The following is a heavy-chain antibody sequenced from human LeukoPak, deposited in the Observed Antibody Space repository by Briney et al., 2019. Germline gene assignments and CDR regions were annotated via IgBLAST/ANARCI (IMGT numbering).Heavy chain of an antibody. V-gene: IGHV3-30*18. J-gene: IGHJ4*02. CDR3: AKYTSGWSTDY. Sequence: GGSLRLSCAASGFTFSSYGMYWVRQAPGKGLEWVAVISYDGSNKYYADSVKGRFTISRDNSKNTLYLQMNSLRAEDTAVYYCAKYTSGWSTDYWGQGTLVTVSS. D-gene: IGHD6-19*01. CDR1: GFTFSSYG. CDR2: ISYDGSNK.